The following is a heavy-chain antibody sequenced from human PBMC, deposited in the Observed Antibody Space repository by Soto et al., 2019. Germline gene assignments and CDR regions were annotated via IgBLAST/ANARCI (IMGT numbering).Heavy chain of an antibody. J-gene: IGHJ5*02. Sequence: QITLKESGPTLVKPTQTLTLTCTFSGFSLSTSGVAVGWIRQPPGKALEWLAVIYWNDDKRYSPSLKSRLTTTKDTPKNQVVLTLTNMDPVDTATYYCAHASSGWDPWFDPWGQGTLVTVSS. V-gene: IGHV2-5*01. CDR1: GFSLSTSGVA. CDR2: IYWNDDK. D-gene: IGHD6-19*01. CDR3: AHASSGWDPWFDP.